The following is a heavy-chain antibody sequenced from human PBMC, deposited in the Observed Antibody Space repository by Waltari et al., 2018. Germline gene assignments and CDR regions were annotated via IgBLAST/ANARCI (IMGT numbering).Heavy chain of an antibody. CDR3: ARQRPAALVAWFDS. V-gene: IGHV4-39*07. Sequence: QLQLQESGPGLVKPSETLPLSCTVSGDSISRSDYYWGWIRQPPGKGLEWFGSVDDSGNSYYNPSLKSRVDISTDTSKNQLSLRLTSMTAADSAVYHCARQRPAALVAWFDSWGQGTPVIVSS. D-gene: IGHD2-2*01. J-gene: IGHJ5*01. CDR1: GDSISRSDYY. CDR2: VDDSGNS.